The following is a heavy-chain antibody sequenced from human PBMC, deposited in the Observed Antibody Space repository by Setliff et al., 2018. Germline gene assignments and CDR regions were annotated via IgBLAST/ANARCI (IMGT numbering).Heavy chain of an antibody. CDR2: IYYSGST. V-gene: IGHV4-39*07. J-gene: IGHJ4*02. Sequence: SETLSLTCTVSGGSISSSSYYWGWIRQPPGKGLEWIGSIYYSGSTYYNPSLKSRVNISVDTSKKQFSLKLSSVTAADTAVYYCARKGLDYSLHFDYWGQGTLVTVSS. CDR3: ARKGLDYSLHFDY. D-gene: IGHD5-18*01. CDR1: GGSISSSSYY.